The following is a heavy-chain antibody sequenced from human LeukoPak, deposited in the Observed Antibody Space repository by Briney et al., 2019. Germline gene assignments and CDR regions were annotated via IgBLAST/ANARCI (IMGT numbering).Heavy chain of an antibody. V-gene: IGHV3-9*01. CDR3: ARHDWFDP. CDR2: ISWNSGSI. Sequence: GGSLRLSCAASGFTFDDYAMHWVRHAPGKGLEWVSGISWNSGSIGYADSVKGRFTISRDNAKNSLYLQMNSLRAEDTAVYYCARHDWFDPWGRGTLVTVSS. CDR1: GFTFDDYA. J-gene: IGHJ5*02.